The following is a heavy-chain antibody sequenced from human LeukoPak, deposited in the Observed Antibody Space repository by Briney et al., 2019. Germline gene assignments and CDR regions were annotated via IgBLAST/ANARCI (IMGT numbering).Heavy chain of an antibody. CDR3: ARQWLING. D-gene: IGHD6-19*01. V-gene: IGHV3-23*01. CDR1: GFTFSSYA. Sequence: GGSLRLSCAASGFTFSSYAMNWVRQAPGKGLEWVSSISESGGTTDYADSVKGRFTISRDNSKNTLYLQMNSLRAEDTAVYYCARQWLINGWGQGILVTVSS. CDR2: ISESGGTT. J-gene: IGHJ4*02.